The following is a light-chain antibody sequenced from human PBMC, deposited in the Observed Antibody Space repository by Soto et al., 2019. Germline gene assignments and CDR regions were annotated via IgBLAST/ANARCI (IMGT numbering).Light chain of an antibody. CDR3: QQYNDWPRT. CDR1: ESVSSN. J-gene: IGKJ1*01. V-gene: IGKV3-15*01. CDR2: GAS. Sequence: KHSPATVSLYPGERATLSCRASESVSSNLAWYQQKPGQAPRLLIYGASTRATGIPARFSGSGSGTEFTLTISSLQSEDFAVYYCQQYNDWPRTFGQGTKVDIK.